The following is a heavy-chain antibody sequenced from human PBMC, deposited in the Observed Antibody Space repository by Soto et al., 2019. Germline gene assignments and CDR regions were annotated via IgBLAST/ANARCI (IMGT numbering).Heavy chain of an antibody. V-gene: IGHV1-18*01. Sequence: QVHLVQSGAEVRKPGASVKVSCKASGYIFSRYAISWVRQAPGQGLEWMGWISTHSGNTEYTEKFQGRVTMTTDTSTTTAYMALRSLRSDDTAVYYSARDALGGWYVRGTDAFDIWGQGTMVIVSS. CDR2: ISTHSGNT. CDR1: GYIFSRYA. CDR3: ARDALGGWYVRGTDAFDI. J-gene: IGHJ3*02. D-gene: IGHD6-19*01.